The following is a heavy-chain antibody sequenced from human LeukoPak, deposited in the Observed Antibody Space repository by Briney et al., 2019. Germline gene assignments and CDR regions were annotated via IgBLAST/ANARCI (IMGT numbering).Heavy chain of an antibody. CDR2: TYYSGST. V-gene: IGHV4-59*01. CDR3: ASARPYYYDSSGYYYDGAFDI. CDR1: GGSISSYY. J-gene: IGHJ3*02. Sequence: SETLSLTCTVSGGSISSYYWSWIRQPPGKGLEWIGYTYYSGSTNYNPSLKSRVTISVDTSKNQFSLKLSSVTAADTAVYYCASARPYYYDSSGYYYDGAFDIWGQGTMVTVSS. D-gene: IGHD3-22*01.